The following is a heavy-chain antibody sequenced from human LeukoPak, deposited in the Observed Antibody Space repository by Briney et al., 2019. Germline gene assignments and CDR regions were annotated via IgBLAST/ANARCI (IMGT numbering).Heavy chain of an antibody. V-gene: IGHV1-2*02. CDR3: ARDRTFWSAELPAY. CDR2: INPNSGGT. D-gene: IGHD3-3*01. J-gene: IGHJ4*02. CDR1: GYTFTTYG. Sequence: ASVKVSCKASGYTFTTYGISWVRQSPRQGLEWMGWINPNSGGTNYAQKFQGRVTMTRDTSIRTAYMELSRLRYDDTAVYYCARDRTFWSAELPAYWCQGTLVTVSS.